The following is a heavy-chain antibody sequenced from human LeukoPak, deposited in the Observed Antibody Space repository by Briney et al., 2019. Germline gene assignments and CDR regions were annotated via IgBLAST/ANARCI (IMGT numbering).Heavy chain of an antibody. Sequence: PSETLSLTCTVSGGSISSSSYYWGWIRQPPGKGLEWIGSIYYSGSTYYNPSLKSRVTISVDTSKNQFSLKVSSVTAADTAVYYCARLGSGWYYFDYWGQGTLVTASS. CDR1: GGSISSSSYY. V-gene: IGHV4-39*01. CDR3: ARLGSGWYYFDY. D-gene: IGHD6-19*01. J-gene: IGHJ4*02. CDR2: IYYSGST.